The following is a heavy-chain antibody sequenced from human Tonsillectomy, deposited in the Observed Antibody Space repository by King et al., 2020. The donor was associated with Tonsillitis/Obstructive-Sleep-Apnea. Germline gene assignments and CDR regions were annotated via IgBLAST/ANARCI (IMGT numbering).Heavy chain of an antibody. Sequence: VQLQESGPGMVKPSETLSLTCTVSDGSISTYYWSWIRQPPGKELEWIGYVFYSGSTNSSPSLKSRVTISVDTSKNQFSLKLSSVTAADTAVYYCARSRQLELLDAFDIWGQGTVVTVSS. CDR2: VFYSGST. CDR3: ARSRQLELLDAFDI. CDR1: DGSISTYY. V-gene: IGHV4-59*01. J-gene: IGHJ3*02. D-gene: IGHD1-1*01.